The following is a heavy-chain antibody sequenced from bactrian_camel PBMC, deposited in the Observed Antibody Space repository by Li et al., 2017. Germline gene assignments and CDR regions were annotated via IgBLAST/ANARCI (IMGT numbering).Heavy chain of an antibody. V-gene: IGHV3S36*01. CDR1: GFTFDSYA. J-gene: IGHJ4*01. Sequence: VQLVESGGGLVQPGGSLRVSCAGSGFTFDSYAMSWVRQAPGKGLEWVSFIYGGGGTTYYADSVKGRFTISRDNAMNTLYLQLNSLKTEDTATYYCAKSFIGAWEYGDWGQGTQVTVS. CDR3: AKSFIGAWEYGD. CDR2: IYGGGGTT. D-gene: IGHD1*01.